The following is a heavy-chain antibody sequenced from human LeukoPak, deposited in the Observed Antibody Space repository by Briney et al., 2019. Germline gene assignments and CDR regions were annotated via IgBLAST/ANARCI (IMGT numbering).Heavy chain of an antibody. CDR2: IYHSGIT. CDR1: DYSISSGYGYY. V-gene: IGHV4-38-2*02. D-gene: IGHD5/OR15-5a*01. Sequence: SETLSLTCTVSDYSISSGYGYYWGWIRQPPGKGLEWIGNIYHSGITYYNHFNSSLKSRVTISIDTPNNHLSLRLTSVTAADTAVYFCATLVSTGYYFDYWGQGTLVTVSS. J-gene: IGHJ4*02. CDR3: ATLVSTGYYFDY.